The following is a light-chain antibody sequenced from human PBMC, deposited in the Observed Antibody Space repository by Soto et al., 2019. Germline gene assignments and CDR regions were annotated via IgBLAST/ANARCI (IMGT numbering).Light chain of an antibody. CDR2: GTS. Sequence: EIVLAQSPGTLSLSPGERATLSCRASPSVSSSYLAWYQQIPGQAPRLLIYGTSSRATGIPDRFSGSGSGTDFTLTISRLEPEDFAVYFCQRYGSSPLITFGQGTRLEIK. V-gene: IGKV3-20*01. CDR3: QRYGSSPLIT. CDR1: PSVSSSY. J-gene: IGKJ5*01.